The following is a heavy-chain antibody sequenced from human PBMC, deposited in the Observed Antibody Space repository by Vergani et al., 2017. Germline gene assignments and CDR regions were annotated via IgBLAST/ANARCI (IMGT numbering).Heavy chain of an antibody. V-gene: IGHV1-2*02. Sequence: QVQLVQSGAEVKKPGASVKVSCKASGYTFTGYYMHWVRQAPGQGLEWMGWINPNSGGTNYAQKFQGRVTMTRDTSISTAYMELSRLRSDDTAVYYCARVVMVREVIITLYGMDVWGQGTTVTVSS. J-gene: IGHJ6*02. CDR1: GYTFTGYY. CDR2: INPNSGGT. D-gene: IGHD3-10*01. CDR3: ARVVMVREVIITLYGMDV.